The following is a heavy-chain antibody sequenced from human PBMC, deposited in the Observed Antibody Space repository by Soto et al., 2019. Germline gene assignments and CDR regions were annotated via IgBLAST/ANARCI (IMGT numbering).Heavy chain of an antibody. Sequence: ASVNVSFKASGYTFTSYYMHWVRQAPGQWLELMGIINPSGGITSYAHKFQGRVTMTRDTSTSTVYMELSSLRSEDTAVYYSARDKGTTVTPRSVHWFDPWGQGTLVTVSS. CDR2: INPSGGIT. J-gene: IGHJ5*02. V-gene: IGHV1-46*01. CDR1: GYTFTSYY. CDR3: ARDKGTTVTPRSVHWFDP. D-gene: IGHD4-4*01.